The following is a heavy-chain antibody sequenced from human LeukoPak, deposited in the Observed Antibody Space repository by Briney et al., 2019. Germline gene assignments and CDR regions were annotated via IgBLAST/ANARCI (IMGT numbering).Heavy chain of an antibody. CDR2: LDYSGST. Sequence: PSETLSPTCTVSGYSISSYYWTWIRQHPGKGLEWIGYLDYSGSTYYNPSLKGRVTISVDTSKNQFSLKLSSVTAADTAVYYCAREPCSGGSCYSRNFDYWGQGTLVTVSS. V-gene: IGHV4-59*01. CDR3: AREPCSGGSCYSRNFDY. J-gene: IGHJ4*02. CDR1: GYSISSYY. D-gene: IGHD2-15*01.